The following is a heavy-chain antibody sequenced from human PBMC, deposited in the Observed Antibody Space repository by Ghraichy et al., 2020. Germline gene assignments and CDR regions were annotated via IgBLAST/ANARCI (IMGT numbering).Heavy chain of an antibody. Sequence: GGSLRLSCAASGFTFSSYRMNWVRQAPGKGLEWVSSISSSSSYIYYADSVKGRFTISRDNAKNSLYLQMNSLRAEDTAVYYCARGRAAAGTLTDYWGQGTLVTVSS. V-gene: IGHV3-21*01. CDR1: GFTFSSYR. CDR3: ARGRAAAGTLTDY. CDR2: ISSSSSYI. D-gene: IGHD6-13*01. J-gene: IGHJ4*02.